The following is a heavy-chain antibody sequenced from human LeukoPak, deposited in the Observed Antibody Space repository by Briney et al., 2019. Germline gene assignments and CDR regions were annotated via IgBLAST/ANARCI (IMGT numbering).Heavy chain of an antibody. CDR1: GFTFSSYG. Sequence: GGSLRLSCAASGFTFSSYGMHWVRQAPGKGLEWVAFIRYDGSNKYYADSVKGRSTISRDNSKNTLYLQMNSLRAEDTAVYYCAKDPRIAAAGYYFDYWGQGTLVTVSS. CDR3: AKDPRIAAAGYYFDY. D-gene: IGHD6-13*01. V-gene: IGHV3-30*02. CDR2: IRYDGSNK. J-gene: IGHJ4*02.